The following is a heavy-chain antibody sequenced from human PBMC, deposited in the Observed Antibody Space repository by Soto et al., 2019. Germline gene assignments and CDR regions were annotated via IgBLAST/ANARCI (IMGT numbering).Heavy chain of an antibody. J-gene: IGHJ4*01. V-gene: IGHV6-1*01. CDR3: ARGEQYSGRIFDY. D-gene: IGHD1-26*01. CDR1: GESVSSNSAG. CDR2: TYYRSKWYY. Sequence: SQTLSLTCAITGESVSSNSAGWSWVRQSPSRGLEWLGGTYYRSKWYYEYAVSVRGRITINLDTSKNQYSLQLNSVTPEDTAVYFCARGEQYSGRIFDYWGQGTLVTVSS.